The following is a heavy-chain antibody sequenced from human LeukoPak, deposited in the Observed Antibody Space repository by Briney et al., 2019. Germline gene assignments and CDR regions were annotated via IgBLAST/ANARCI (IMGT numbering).Heavy chain of an antibody. J-gene: IGHJ4*02. V-gene: IGHV1-8*01. CDR2: MNPNSGNT. CDR1: GYTFTSYD. Sequence: GASVKLSCKASGYTFTSYDINWVRQATGQGREWMGGMNPNSGNTGYAQKFQGRVTMTRNTSISTAYMELSSLRSEDTAVYYCARNTAVAGTGFDYWGQGTLVTVSS. CDR3: ARNTAVAGTGFDY. D-gene: IGHD6-19*01.